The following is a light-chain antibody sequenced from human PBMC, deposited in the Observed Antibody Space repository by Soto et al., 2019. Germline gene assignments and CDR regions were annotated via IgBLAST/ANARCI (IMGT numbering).Light chain of an antibody. CDR3: QQFKTYPIT. Sequence: DIPMTPSPSTLSASLGAKVTITCRASQSIGTLLAWYQQTPGRAPNLLIYDASSLQSGVPSRFSGSGSGTEFTLTISSLQPDDFATYFCQQFKTYPITFGQGTRLEIK. V-gene: IGKV1-5*01. CDR2: DAS. CDR1: QSIGTL. J-gene: IGKJ5*01.